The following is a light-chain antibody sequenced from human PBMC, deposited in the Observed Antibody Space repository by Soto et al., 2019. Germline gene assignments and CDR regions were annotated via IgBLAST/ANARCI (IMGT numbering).Light chain of an antibody. CDR2: WAS. Sequence: DIVMTQSPDSLAVSLGERATINCKSSQTVLSNSHNKNFLAWYQMKPGQPPKLLISWASTRESGVPDRFSGSGSGTDFSLTISSLQAEDVAVYYCQQYYSGRGFGQGTKVEIK. CDR1: QTVLSNSHNKNF. J-gene: IGKJ1*01. CDR3: QQYYSGRG. V-gene: IGKV4-1*01.